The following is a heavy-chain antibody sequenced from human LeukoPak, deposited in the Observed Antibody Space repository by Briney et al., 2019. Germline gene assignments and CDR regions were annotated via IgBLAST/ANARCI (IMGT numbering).Heavy chain of an antibody. V-gene: IGHV1-8*01. CDR3: ARDSSILGNPLDY. J-gene: IGHJ4*02. CDR2: MNPNSGNT. D-gene: IGHD4-23*01. Sequence: ASVKVSCKASGYTFTSYDINWVRQATGQGLEWMGWMNPNSGNTGYAQKFQGRVTMTRNTSISTAYMELSSLRSEDTAVYYCARDSSILGNPLDYWGQGTLVTVSS. CDR1: GYTFTSYD.